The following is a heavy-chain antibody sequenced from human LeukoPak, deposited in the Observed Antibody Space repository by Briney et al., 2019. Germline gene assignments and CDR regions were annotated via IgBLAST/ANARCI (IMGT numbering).Heavy chain of an antibody. V-gene: IGHV3-23*01. J-gene: IGHJ4*02. CDR2: ISGSGGST. Sequence: ASVKVSCKASGGTFSSYAMSWVRQAPGKGLEWVSAISGSGGSTYYADSVKGRFTISRDNSKNTLYLQMNSLRAEDTAVYYCAKSPYASTDYWGQGTLVTVSS. CDR1: GGTFSSYA. CDR3: AKSPYASTDY.